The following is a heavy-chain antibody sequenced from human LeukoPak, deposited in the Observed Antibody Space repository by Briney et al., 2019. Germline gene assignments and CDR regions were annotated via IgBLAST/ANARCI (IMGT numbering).Heavy chain of an antibody. CDR1: GFTFSSYA. CDR2: ISYDGSNK. CDR3: ARDGGSSTSWYSY. V-gene: IGHV3-30*04. Sequence: GGSLRLSCAASGFTFSSYAMHWVRQAPGKGLEWVAVISYDGSNKYYADSVKGRFTISRDNSKNTLYLQMNSLRAEDTAVHYCARDGGSSTSWYSYWGQGTLVTVSS. D-gene: IGHD2-2*01. J-gene: IGHJ4*02.